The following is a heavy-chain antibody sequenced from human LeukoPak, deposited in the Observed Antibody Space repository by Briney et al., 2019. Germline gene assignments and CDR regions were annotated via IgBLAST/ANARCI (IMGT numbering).Heavy chain of an antibody. CDR3: ARDTPYYYDSSGYQDY. Sequence: GGSLRLSCAASGFTFSDYYMSWIRQAPGKGLEWVSYISSSGSTIYYAGSVKGRFTISRDNAKNSLYLQMNSLRAEDTAVYYCARDTPYYYDSSGYQDYWGQETLVTVSS. J-gene: IGHJ4*02. D-gene: IGHD3-22*01. CDR1: GFTFSDYY. V-gene: IGHV3-11*01. CDR2: ISSSGSTI.